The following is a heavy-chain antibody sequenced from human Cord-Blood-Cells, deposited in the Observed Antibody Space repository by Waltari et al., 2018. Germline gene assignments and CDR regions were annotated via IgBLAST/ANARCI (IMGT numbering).Heavy chain of an antibody. D-gene: IGHD3-10*02. V-gene: IGHV4-38-2*01. J-gene: IGHJ5*02. Sequence: QVQLQESGPGLVKPSETLSLTCAVSGYSISSGYYWGWIRQPPGQGLEWIGSIYHSGSTYYNPSLKSRVTISVDTSKNQFSLKLSSVTAADTAVYYCARSSFLGSGSYYRYWFDPWGQGTLVTVSS. CDR3: ARSSFLGSGSYYRYWFDP. CDR1: GYSISSGYY. CDR2: IYHSGST.